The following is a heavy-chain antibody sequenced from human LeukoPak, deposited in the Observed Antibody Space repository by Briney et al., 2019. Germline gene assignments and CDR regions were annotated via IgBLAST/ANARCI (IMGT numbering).Heavy chain of an antibody. CDR3: AGGYSYGNYYYGMDV. V-gene: IGHV4-30-4*01. Sequence: SGTPSLTCAVSGGAISSGDYYWGWIRQPPGKGLEWIGYIYYSGSTYYNPSLKSRVTISVDTSKNQFSLKLSSVTAADTAVYYCAGGYSYGNYYYGMDVWGQGTTVTVSS. CDR2: IYYSGST. D-gene: IGHD5-18*01. J-gene: IGHJ6*02. CDR1: GGAISSGDYY.